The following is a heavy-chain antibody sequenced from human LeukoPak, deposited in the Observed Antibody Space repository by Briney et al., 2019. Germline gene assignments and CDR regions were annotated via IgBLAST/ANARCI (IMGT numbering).Heavy chain of an antibody. CDR2: ISGSGGNT. D-gene: IGHD1-26*01. Sequence: GGSLRLSCAASGFTFSGYAMTWVRQAPGKGLEWVSGISGSGGNTYYADSVKGRFTISRDNAKKSLYLQMNSRTAENTAVYYLGRATKDLDYFDYWGQGTLVTVSS. CDR1: GFTFSGYA. CDR3: GRATKDLDYFDY. J-gene: IGHJ4*02. V-gene: IGHV3-23*01.